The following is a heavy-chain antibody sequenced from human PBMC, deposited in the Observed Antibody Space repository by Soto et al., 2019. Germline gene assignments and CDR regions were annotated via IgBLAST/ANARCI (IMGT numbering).Heavy chain of an antibody. D-gene: IGHD3-22*01. J-gene: IGHJ4*02. CDR1: GGSISSYY. CDR3: ARGYYYDSSGYSYS. Sequence: SETLSLTCTVSGGSISSYYWSWIRQPPGKGLEWIGYIYYSGSTNYNPSLKSRVTISVDTSKNQFSLKLSSVTAADTAVFYCARGYYYDSSGYSYSWGKGTLVTVSS. V-gene: IGHV4-59*01. CDR2: IYYSGST.